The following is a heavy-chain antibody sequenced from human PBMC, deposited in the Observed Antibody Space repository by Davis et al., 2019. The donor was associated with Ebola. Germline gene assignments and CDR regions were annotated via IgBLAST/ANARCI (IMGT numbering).Heavy chain of an antibody. D-gene: IGHD5-24*01. CDR3: ARQESLYGYSDS. V-gene: IGHV5-51*01. Sequence: GESLKISCKDSENSFSTYWIAWVRQMPGKGLEWVGIMYAGDTDTRYSPSFEGQVTLSADRSISTAYLQWSSLKASDTAMYYCARQESLYGYSDSWGQGTLVTVSS. CDR2: MYAGDTDT. J-gene: IGHJ4*02. CDR1: ENSFSTYW.